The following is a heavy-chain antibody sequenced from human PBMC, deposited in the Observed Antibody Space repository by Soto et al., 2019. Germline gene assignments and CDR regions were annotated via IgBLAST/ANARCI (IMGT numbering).Heavy chain of an antibody. CDR2: IFTSGNT. CDR1: GPSSTNYC. D-gene: IGHD3-9*01. V-gene: IGHV4-4*07. CDR3: ASQKILTGYYTNWFDP. J-gene: IGHJ5*02. Sequence: SETLSLTCAVTGPSSTNYCWSWIQQPAGKGLEWIGHIFTSGNTNYNPSLKSRVTMSLDTSKNQFSLKLSSVTAADTAVYYCASQKILTGYYTNWFDPWGQGTRVT.